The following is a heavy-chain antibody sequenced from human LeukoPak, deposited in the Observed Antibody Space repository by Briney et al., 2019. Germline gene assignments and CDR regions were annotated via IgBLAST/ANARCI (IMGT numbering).Heavy chain of an antibody. J-gene: IGHJ4*02. CDR2: ISAYNGDT. Sequence: GASLTVSPSTSVYTFSHFGMSRVRQAPGQGLEWMGWISAYNGDTNYAHNLQGRVTMTTDTSTSTAYMELRSLRSDDTAVYYCARGRPSDYWGQGTLVTVSS. V-gene: IGHV1-18*01. CDR1: VYTFSHFG. CDR3: ARGRPSDY.